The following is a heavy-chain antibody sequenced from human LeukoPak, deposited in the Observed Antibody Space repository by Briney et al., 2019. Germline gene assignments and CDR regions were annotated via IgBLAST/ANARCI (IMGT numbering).Heavy chain of an antibody. V-gene: IGHV5-51*01. J-gene: IGHJ4*02. CDR3: ARRDGYNHVDY. Sequence: GESLKISCKGSGYTFTNYWIGWVRQMSGRGLEWMGIIYPSDSDTRYSPSFQGQVTISADKSINTAYLQWSGLKASDTAIYYCARRDGYNHVDYWGQGTLVTVSS. CDR1: GYTFTNYW. CDR2: IYPSDSDT. D-gene: IGHD5-24*01.